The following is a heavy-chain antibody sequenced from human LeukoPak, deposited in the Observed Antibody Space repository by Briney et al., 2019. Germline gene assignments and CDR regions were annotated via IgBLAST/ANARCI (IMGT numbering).Heavy chain of an antibody. CDR2: IRYDGSNK. D-gene: IGHD3-10*01. CDR3: AKLEEWYGSGSFHN. CDR1: GFTFSSYG. Sequence: PGGSLRLSCAASGFTFSSYGMHWVRQAPGKGLEWVAFIRYDGSNKYYADSVKGRFTISRDNSKNTLYLQMNSLRAEDTAVYYCAKLEEWYGSGSFHNWGQGTLVTVSS. V-gene: IGHV3-30*02. J-gene: IGHJ4*02.